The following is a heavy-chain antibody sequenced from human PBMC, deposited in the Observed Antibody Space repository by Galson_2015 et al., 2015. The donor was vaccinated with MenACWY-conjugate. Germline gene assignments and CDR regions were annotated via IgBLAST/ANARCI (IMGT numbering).Heavy chain of an antibody. Sequence: SLRLSCAASGFIFNNYWMSWVRQVPGKGPEWVANIKQDGSEKYYVDSVRGRFTISRDNAKNSLYLQMNSLRAEDTAVYYCARDLGFYCIRNVFYAPYWGHATLFTVSS. CDR1: GFIFNNYW. D-gene: IGHD2-15*01. CDR2: IKQDGSEK. CDR3: ARDLGFYCIRNVFYAPY. V-gene: IGHV3-7*03. J-gene: IGHJ4*01.